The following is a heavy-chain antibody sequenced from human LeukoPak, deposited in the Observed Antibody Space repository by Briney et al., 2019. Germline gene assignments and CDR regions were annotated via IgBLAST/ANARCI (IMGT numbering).Heavy chain of an antibody. D-gene: IGHD1-7*01. CDR1: GGSISSSSYY. CDR3: ARHHGPTGTTSVDAFDI. J-gene: IGHJ3*02. V-gene: IGHV4-39*01. CDR2: IYYSGST. Sequence: SETLSLTCTVSGGSISSSSYYWGWIRQPPGKGLEWIGSIYYSGSTYYNPSLKSRVTISVDTSKNQFSLKLSSVTAADTAVYYCARHHGPTGTTSVDAFDIWGQGTMVTVSS.